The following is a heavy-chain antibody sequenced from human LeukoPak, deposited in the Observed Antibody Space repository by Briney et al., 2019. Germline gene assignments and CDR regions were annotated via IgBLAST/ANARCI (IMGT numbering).Heavy chain of an antibody. CDR2: IYYSGST. D-gene: IGHD2-2*01. CDR3: ARDYQLPFYGMDV. J-gene: IGHJ6*02. CDR1: GGSISSGDYH. Sequence: SETLSLTCTVSGGSISSGDYHWSWIRQPPGKGLEWIGYIYYSGSTYYNPSLKSRVTISVDTSKNQFSLKLSSVTAADTAVYYCARDYQLPFYGMDVWGQGTTVTVSS. V-gene: IGHV4-30-4*01.